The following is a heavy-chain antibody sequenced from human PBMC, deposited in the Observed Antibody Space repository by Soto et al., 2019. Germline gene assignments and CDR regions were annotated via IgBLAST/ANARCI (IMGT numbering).Heavy chain of an antibody. CDR2: ISHSGTST. CDR3: AKGSWVHHGSEGGNWLDP. CDR1: GVTFSNFA. D-gene: IGHD3-10*01. Sequence: PGGSLRLSCAVSGVTFSNFAMNWVRQAPGKGLEWVSGISHSGTSTYYADSVKGRFTISRDNSKNTLYLQMNSPRAEDTAVYYCAKGSWVHHGSEGGNWLDPCGQGTLVTVSS. V-gene: IGHV3-23*01. J-gene: IGHJ5*02.